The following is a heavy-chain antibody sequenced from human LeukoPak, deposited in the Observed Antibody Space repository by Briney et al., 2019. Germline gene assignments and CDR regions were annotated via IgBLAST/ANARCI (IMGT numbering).Heavy chain of an antibody. J-gene: IGHJ4*02. CDR3: AKDADYYYGSGSYYIYFDY. CDR2: ISGSGGST. D-gene: IGHD3-10*01. V-gene: IGHV3-23*01. Sequence: PGGSLRLSCAASGFTFSSYAMSWVRQAPGKGLEWVSAISGSGGSTYYADSVKGRFTISRDNSKNTLYLQMNSLRAEDTAVYYCAKDADYYYGSGSYYIYFDYWGQGTLVTVSS. CDR1: GFTFSSYA.